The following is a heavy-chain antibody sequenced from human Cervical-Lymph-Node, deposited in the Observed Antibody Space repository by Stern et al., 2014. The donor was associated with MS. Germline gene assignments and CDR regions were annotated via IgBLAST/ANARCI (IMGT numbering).Heavy chain of an antibody. Sequence: QVQLVQSGAEVNKPGASVKVSCKAFGYTFTTYSIHWVRQAPAQGLEWLGIINPSGYTTYAQKLQGRITMTRDTSTSTMYMELSSLTSDDAALYYCARGDYYGSGDAIDIWGQGTMVTVSS. CDR3: ARGDYYGSGDAIDI. CDR2: INPSGYT. J-gene: IGHJ3*02. D-gene: IGHD3-10*01. CDR1: GYTFTTYS. V-gene: IGHV1-46*04.